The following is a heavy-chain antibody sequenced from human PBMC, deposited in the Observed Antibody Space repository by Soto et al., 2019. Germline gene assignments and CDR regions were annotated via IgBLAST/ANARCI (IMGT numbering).Heavy chain of an antibody. CDR2: IYYSGST. D-gene: IGHD4-17*01. J-gene: IGHJ6*02. CDR1: GGSISSYY. Sequence: KAPETLSLTCTVSGGSISSYYWSWIRQPPGKGLEWIGYIYYSGSTNYNPSLKSRVTISVDTSKNQFSLKLSSVTAADTAVYYCARDAKVTSYYYYYGMDVWGQGTTVTVSS. CDR3: ARDAKVTSYYYYYGMDV. V-gene: IGHV4-59*01.